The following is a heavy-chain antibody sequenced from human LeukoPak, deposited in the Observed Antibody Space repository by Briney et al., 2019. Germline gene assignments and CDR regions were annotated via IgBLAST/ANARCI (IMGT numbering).Heavy chain of an antibody. D-gene: IGHD3-3*01. Sequence: GSLRLSCAASGFTFSSYSMNWVRQAPGKGLEWVSSISSSSSYIYYADSVKGRFTISRDNAKNSLYLQMNSLRAEDTAVYYCAVSPTRSSYYPGYRGQGTLVTVSS. CDR1: GFTFSSYS. CDR2: ISSSSSYI. V-gene: IGHV3-21*01. CDR3: AVSPTRSSYYPGY. J-gene: IGHJ4*02.